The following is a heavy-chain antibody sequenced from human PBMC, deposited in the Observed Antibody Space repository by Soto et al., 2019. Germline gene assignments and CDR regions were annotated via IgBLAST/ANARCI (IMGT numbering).Heavy chain of an antibody. D-gene: IGHD3-9*01. CDR3: ARVVARADILTGYSRINWFDP. CDR1: GFTFSSYW. CDR2: IKQDGSEK. Sequence: GGSLRLSCAASGFTFSSYWMSWVRQAPGKGLEWVANIKQDGSEKYYVDSVKGRFTISRDNAKNSRYLQMNSLRAEDTAVYYCARVVARADILTGYSRINWFDPWGQGTLVTVSS. J-gene: IGHJ5*02. V-gene: IGHV3-7*01.